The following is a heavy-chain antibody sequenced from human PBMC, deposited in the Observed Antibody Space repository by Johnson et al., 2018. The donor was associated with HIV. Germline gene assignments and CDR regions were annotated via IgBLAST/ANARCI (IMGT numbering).Heavy chain of an antibody. Sequence: VQLVESGGGLVQPGGSLRLSCVVSGFNVSSNYMSWVRQAPGKGLEWVSVISGSGGSTYYADSVKGRFTISRDNSKTTLDLQMNSLRPEDTAVYYCAKEQGGFHIWGQGTMVTVSS. CDR3: AKEQGGFHI. CDR2: ISGSGGST. CDR1: GFNVSSNY. V-gene: IGHV3-23*04. D-gene: IGHD2-15*01. J-gene: IGHJ3*02.